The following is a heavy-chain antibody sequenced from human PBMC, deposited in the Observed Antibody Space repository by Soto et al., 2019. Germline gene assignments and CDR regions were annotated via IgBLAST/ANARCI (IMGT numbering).Heavy chain of an antibody. CDR2: INHSGST. V-gene: IGHV4-34*01. J-gene: IGHJ4*02. CDR3: ASGGDYDILTGYYYGGDY. CDR1: GGSFSGYY. D-gene: IGHD3-9*01. Sequence: SETLSLTCAVYGGSFSGYYWSWIRQPPGKGLEWIGEINHSGSTNYNPSLKSRVTISVDTSKNQFSLKLSSVTAADTAVYYCASGGDYDILTGYYYGGDYWGQGTLVTVSS.